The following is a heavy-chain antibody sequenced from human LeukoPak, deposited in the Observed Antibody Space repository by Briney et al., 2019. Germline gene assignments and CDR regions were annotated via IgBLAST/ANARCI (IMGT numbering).Heavy chain of an antibody. CDR2: VKQDGSEK. Sequence: PGGSLRLSCAASGFTFSNYSMNWVRQAPGQGLEWVANVKQDGSEKYYVDSVKGRFTISRDNAKNALNLQMSSLRAEDTAVYYCSRGSSGSCDSWGQGTLVSVSS. J-gene: IGHJ5*02. D-gene: IGHD6-19*01. V-gene: IGHV3-7*04. CDR3: SRGSSGSCDS. CDR1: GFTFSNYS.